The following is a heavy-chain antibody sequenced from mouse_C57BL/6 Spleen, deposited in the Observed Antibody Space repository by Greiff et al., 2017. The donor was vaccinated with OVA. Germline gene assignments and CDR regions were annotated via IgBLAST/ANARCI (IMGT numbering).Heavy chain of an antibody. J-gene: IGHJ4*01. V-gene: IGHV8-12*01. CDR1: GFSLSTSGMG. CDR2: IYWDDDK. CDR3: ARNYGSSYSYAMDY. D-gene: IGHD1-1*01. Sequence: QVQLKESGPGILQSSQTLSLTCSFSGFSLSTSGMGVSWIRQPSGKGLEWLAHIYWDDDKRYNPSLKSRLTISKDTSRNQVFLKITSVDTADTATYYCARNYGSSYSYAMDYWGQGTSVTVSS.